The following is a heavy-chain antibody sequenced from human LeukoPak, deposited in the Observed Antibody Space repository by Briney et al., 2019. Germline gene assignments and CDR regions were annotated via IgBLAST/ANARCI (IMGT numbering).Heavy chain of an antibody. CDR2: IIPIFGTA. Sequence: SVKVSCKASGGTFSSYAISWVRQAPGQGLEWMGGIIPIFGTANYAQKFQGRVTITADESTSTAYMELSSLRSEDTAVYYCARNVPPAYCGGDCYTYWYFDLWGRSTLVTVSS. J-gene: IGHJ2*01. D-gene: IGHD2-21*02. V-gene: IGHV1-69*13. CDR3: ARNVPPAYCGGDCYTYWYFDL. CDR1: GGTFSSYA.